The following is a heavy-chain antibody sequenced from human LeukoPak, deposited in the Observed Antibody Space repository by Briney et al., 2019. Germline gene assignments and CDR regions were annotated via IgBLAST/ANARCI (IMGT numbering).Heavy chain of an antibody. Sequence: PSETLSLTCTVSGAFISGSGYYWGWIRQPPGKGLEWIGNIYDSGSTYYNASLQSRVTISIDTSKNQFSLRLSSVTAADTAMYYCAREMEEDYGLKWFDPWGQGTLVTVSS. CDR3: AREMEEDYGLKWFDP. V-gene: IGHV4-39*02. J-gene: IGHJ5*02. D-gene: IGHD4-17*01. CDR1: GAFISGSGYY. CDR2: IYDSGST.